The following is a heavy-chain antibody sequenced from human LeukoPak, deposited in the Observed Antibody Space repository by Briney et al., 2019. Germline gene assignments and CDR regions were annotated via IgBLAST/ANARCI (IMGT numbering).Heavy chain of an antibody. CDR1: GFTVSSNY. Sequence: PGGSLRLSCAASGFTVSSNYMSWVRQAPGKGLEWVSVIYSGGSTYYADSVKGRFTISRDNSKNTLYLQMNSLRAEDTAVYYCARGQAVVPGVYYYYMDVWGKGTTVTVSS. V-gene: IGHV3-53*01. CDR3: ARGQAVVPGVYYYYMDV. J-gene: IGHJ6*03. CDR2: IYSGGST. D-gene: IGHD3-10*01.